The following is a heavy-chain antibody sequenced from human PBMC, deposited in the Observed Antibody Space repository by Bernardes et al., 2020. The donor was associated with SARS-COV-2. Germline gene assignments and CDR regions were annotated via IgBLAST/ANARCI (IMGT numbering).Heavy chain of an antibody. D-gene: IGHD3-22*01. J-gene: IGHJ5*02. CDR3: AMYYYDSSGYHNWFDP. CDR1: GVSISSYY. Sequence: SETLSLTCTVSGVSISSYYWSWIRQPPGKGLEWIGYIYYSGSTNYNPSLTSRVTISVDTSKNQFSLKLSSVTAADTAVYYCAMYYYDSSGYHNWFDPWGQGTLVTVSS. CDR2: IYYSGST. V-gene: IGHV4-59*01.